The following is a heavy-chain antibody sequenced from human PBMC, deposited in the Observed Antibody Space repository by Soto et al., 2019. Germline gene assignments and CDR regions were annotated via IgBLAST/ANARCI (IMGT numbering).Heavy chain of an antibody. J-gene: IGHJ5*02. CDR3: ARDVYYYDSSGSIGFDP. D-gene: IGHD3-22*01. CDR1: GFTFSSYW. V-gene: IGHV3-7*01. Sequence: GSLRLSCAASGFTFSSYWMSWVRQAPGKGLEWVANIKQDGSEKYYVDSVKGRFTISRDNAKNSLYLQMNSLRAEDTAVYYCARDVYYYDSSGSIGFDPWGQGTLVTVSS. CDR2: IKQDGSEK.